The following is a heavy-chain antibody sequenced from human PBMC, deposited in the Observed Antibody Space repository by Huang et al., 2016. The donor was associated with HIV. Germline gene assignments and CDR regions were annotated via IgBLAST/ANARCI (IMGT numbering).Heavy chain of an antibody. CDR2: VYQGGRT. CDR3: ASQHIGAAATWF. V-gene: IGHV4-39*01. D-gene: IGHD6-13*01. Sequence: QLQLQESGPGQVKPSETLSLTCTVSGAFISSTNYYWGWIRQSPGKGLEWVGRVYQGGRTNYNPSLKGRVTLSVDTSRNQFSLRLNSVTAADTAVYYCASQHIGAAATWFWGRGTQVAVSS. CDR1: GAFISSTNYY. J-gene: IGHJ4*02.